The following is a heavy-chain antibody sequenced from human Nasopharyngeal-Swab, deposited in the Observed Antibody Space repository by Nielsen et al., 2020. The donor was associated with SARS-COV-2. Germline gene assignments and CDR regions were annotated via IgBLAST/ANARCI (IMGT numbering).Heavy chain of an antibody. J-gene: IGHJ5*02. CDR1: GFTFSSYA. CDR3: VTVGDTGWFDR. V-gene: IGHV3-64D*06. Sequence: GESLKISCSASGFTFSSYAMHWVRQPPGKGPEYLSAISNNAVSTSYADSVKGRFTISRDNSKNTLYLQMSGLRDEDTAIYYCVTVGDTGWFDRWDQGTLVTVSS. D-gene: IGHD2-21*02. CDR2: ISNNAVST.